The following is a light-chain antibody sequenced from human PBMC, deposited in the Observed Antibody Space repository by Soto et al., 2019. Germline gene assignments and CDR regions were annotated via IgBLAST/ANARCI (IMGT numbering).Light chain of an antibody. CDR1: QSVSSY. CDR3: QQYGTSPLT. Sequence: ELVLTQSPATLSLSPGESATLSCRASQSVSSYLAWYQQKTGQAPRLLIYDASSRATGIPDRFSGSGSGTDLNLTISRLEPEDVAVDYCQQYGTSPLTCGGGTKVDIK. CDR2: DAS. J-gene: IGKJ4*01. V-gene: IGKV3-20*01.